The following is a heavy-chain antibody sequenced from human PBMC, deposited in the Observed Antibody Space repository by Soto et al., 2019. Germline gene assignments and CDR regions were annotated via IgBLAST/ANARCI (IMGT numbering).Heavy chain of an antibody. D-gene: IGHD2-15*01. CDR3: ARGGVVVVAATRAYWYFDL. Sequence: QVQLVQSGAEVKKPGASVKVSCKASGYTFTSYDINWVRQATGQGLEWMGWMNPNSGNTGYAQNFQGRVTMTTNTSISTAYVELSSLRSEDTAVYYCARGGVVVVAATRAYWYFDLWGRGTLVTVSS. J-gene: IGHJ2*01. V-gene: IGHV1-8*01. CDR2: MNPNSGNT. CDR1: GYTFTSYD.